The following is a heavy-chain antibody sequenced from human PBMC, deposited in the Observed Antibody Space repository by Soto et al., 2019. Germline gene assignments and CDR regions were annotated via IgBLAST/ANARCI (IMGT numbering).Heavy chain of an antibody. CDR2: ISWNSGSI. D-gene: IGHD7-27*01. Sequence: EVQLVESGGGLVQPGRSLRLSCAASGFALDDYAMHWVRHAPGKGLEWVSGISWNSGSIGYADSVKGRFTISRDNAKNSLYLHMNSLRAENTALYYCAKDNGDRVMDYWGQGTLVTVSS. CDR1: GFALDDYA. V-gene: IGHV3-9*01. J-gene: IGHJ4*02. CDR3: AKDNGDRVMDY.